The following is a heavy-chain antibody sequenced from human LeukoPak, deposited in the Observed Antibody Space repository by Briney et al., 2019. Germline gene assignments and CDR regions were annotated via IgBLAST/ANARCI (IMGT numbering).Heavy chain of an antibody. J-gene: IGHJ4*02. CDR3: AKDSGWPFDY. CDR1: GFTFSNYA. D-gene: IGHD6-19*01. Sequence: PGGSLRLSCAASGFTFSNYAMSWVRQAPGKGLEWVSAISGSGGTTYYADSVKGRFTISRDNSKNTLYLQMNSLRAEDTAVYFCAKDSGWPFDYWGQGTLVTVSS. V-gene: IGHV3-23*01. CDR2: ISGSGGTT.